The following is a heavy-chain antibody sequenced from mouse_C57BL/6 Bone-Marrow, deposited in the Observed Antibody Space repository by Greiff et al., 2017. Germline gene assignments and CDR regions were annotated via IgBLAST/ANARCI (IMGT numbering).Heavy chain of an antibody. Sequence: VQLQQSGAELARPGASVKLSCKASGYTFKSYGIRWVKQSTGQGLEWIGEIYPSSGNTYYNDKFKGKATLTADKSYSTAYMELRSLTSEDSAVYFCARSLLEGAWFAYWGQGTLVTVSA. CDR1: GYTFKSYG. CDR2: IYPSSGNT. V-gene: IGHV1-81*01. J-gene: IGHJ3*01. CDR3: ARSLLEGAWFAY. D-gene: IGHD2-10*02.